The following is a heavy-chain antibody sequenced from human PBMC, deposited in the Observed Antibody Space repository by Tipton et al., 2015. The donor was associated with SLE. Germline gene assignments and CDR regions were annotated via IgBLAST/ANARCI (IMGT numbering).Heavy chain of an antibody. CDR3: ARGWSEVGSTPSPYGY. Sequence: QVQLVQSGAEVKKPGASVKVSCKASGYTFTSYGISWVRQAPGQGLEWMGGITPIFATANYAQMFQGRVTITTDESTSTAYMDLSSLRSDDTAVYYCARGWSEVGSTPSPYGYWGQGTLVTVSS. CDR2: ITPIFATA. J-gene: IGHJ4*02. V-gene: IGHV1-69*01. D-gene: IGHD1-26*01. CDR1: GYTFTSYG.